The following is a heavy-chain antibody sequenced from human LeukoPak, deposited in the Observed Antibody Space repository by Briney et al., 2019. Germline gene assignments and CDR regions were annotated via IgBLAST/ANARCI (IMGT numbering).Heavy chain of an antibody. CDR3: ARDGYGIDY. J-gene: IGHJ4*02. Sequence: GGSLRLSCAASGFSLRSYWMSWVRQAPGKGLEWVANIKQDGSDKYYVDSVKGRFTISRDNAKNSVYLQMNSLRVEDTAVYYCARDGYGIDYWGQGTLVTVSS. CDR2: IKQDGSDK. V-gene: IGHV3-7*01. CDR1: GFSLRSYW. D-gene: IGHD2-15*01.